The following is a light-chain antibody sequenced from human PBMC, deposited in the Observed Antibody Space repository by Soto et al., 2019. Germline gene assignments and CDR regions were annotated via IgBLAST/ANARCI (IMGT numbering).Light chain of an antibody. J-gene: IGLJ2*01. CDR3: SSYAGSNNVV. Sequence: QSALTQPPSASGSPGQSVTISCTGAHSDFGGYNYVSWYQQHPGKAPKLMIFEVNKRPSGVPDRFSGSKFDNTASLTVSGLQAEDEADYYCSSYAGSNNVVFGGGTKLTVL. CDR2: EVN. CDR1: HSDFGGYNY. V-gene: IGLV2-8*01.